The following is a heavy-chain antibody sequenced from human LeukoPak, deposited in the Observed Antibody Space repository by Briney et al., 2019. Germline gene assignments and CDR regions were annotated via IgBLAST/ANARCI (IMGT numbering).Heavy chain of an antibody. CDR1: GFTFSNAW. CDR3: TTGPITVTTGGDYYYYMDV. CDR2: IKSKTDGGTT. J-gene: IGHJ6*03. V-gene: IGHV3-15*01. Sequence: PGGSLRLSCAASGFTFSNAWMSWVRQAPGKGLEWVGRIKSKTDGGTTDYAAPVKGRFTISRDDSKNTLYLQMNSLKTEDTAVYYCTTGPITVTTGGDYYYYMDVWGKGTTVTISS. D-gene: IGHD4-17*01.